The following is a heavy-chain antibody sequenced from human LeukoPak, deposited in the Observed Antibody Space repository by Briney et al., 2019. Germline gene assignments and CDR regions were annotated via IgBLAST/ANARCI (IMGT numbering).Heavy chain of an antibody. Sequence: GGSLRLSCAASGFTFSSYGMHWVRQAPGKGLEWVAVISYDGSNKYYADSVKGRFTISRDNSKNTLYLQMNSLRAEDTAVYYCAKILHGYYYDSRGIDYWGQGTLVTVSS. CDR3: AKILHGYYYDSRGIDY. D-gene: IGHD3-22*01. CDR1: GFTFSSYG. CDR2: ISYDGSNK. V-gene: IGHV3-30*18. J-gene: IGHJ4*02.